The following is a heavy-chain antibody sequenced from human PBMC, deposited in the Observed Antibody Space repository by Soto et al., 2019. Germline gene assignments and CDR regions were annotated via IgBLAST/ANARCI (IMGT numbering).Heavy chain of an antibody. CDR3: HGYGH. D-gene: IGHD5-12*01. CDR1: GGTFNSIA. Sequence: SVKVSCKASGGTFNSIAFNWVRQAPGQGLEWLGGIIPISRTTIYSQKFQGRVTISADEATITGYLELSSLRFEDTAVYYCHGYGHWGQGTLVTVSS. V-gene: IGHV1-69*13. CDR2: IIPISRTT. J-gene: IGHJ4*02.